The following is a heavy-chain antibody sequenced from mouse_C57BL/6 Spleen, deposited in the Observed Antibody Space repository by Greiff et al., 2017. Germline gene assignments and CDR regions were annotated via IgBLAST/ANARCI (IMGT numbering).Heavy chain of an antibody. Sequence: EVQLQQSGPELVKPGASVKISCKASGYSFTDYNMNWVKQSNGKSLEWIGVINPTYGTTSYNQKFKGKATVTVDQSSSTAYMQLNSLTSEDSAVXDCARGDYGSSPYFDYWGQGTTLTVSS. J-gene: IGHJ2*01. CDR2: INPTYGTT. V-gene: IGHV1-39*01. CDR1: GYSFTDYN. CDR3: ARGDYGSSPYFDY. D-gene: IGHD1-1*01.